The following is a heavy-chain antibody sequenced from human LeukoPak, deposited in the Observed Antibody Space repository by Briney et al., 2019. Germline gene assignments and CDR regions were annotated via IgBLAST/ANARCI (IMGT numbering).Heavy chain of an antibody. CDR3: ARVLGEAAAGIHGVADDAFDI. CDR1: GFTFSSYG. Sequence: GGSLRLSCAASGFTFSSYGMHWVRQAPGKGLVWVSRINSDGSSTSYADSVKGRFTISRDNAKNTLYLQMNSLRAEDTAVYYCARVLGEAAAGIHGVADDAFDIWGQGTMVTVSS. D-gene: IGHD6-13*01. J-gene: IGHJ3*02. CDR2: INSDGSST. V-gene: IGHV3-74*01.